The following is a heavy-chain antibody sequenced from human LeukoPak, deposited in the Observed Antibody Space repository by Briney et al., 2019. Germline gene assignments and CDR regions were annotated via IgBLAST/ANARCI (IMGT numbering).Heavy chain of an antibody. J-gene: IGHJ4*02. D-gene: IGHD5-12*01. V-gene: IGHV4-31*03. CDR2: IYYSGST. CDR3: ARGAKWLQND. CDR1: GGSISSGGYY. Sequence: SQTLSLTCTVSGGSISSGGYYWSWIRQHPGKGLEWIGYIYYSGSTYYNPSLKSRVTISVDTSKDQFSLKLSSVTAADTAVYYCARGAKWLQNDWGQGTLVTVSS.